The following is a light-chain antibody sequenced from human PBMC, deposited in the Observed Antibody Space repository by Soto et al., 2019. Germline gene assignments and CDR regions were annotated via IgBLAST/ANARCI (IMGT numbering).Light chain of an antibody. J-gene: IGKJ1*01. CDR1: QSLTTW. CDR3: QDYNDYWT. CDR2: DAS. V-gene: IGKV1-5*01. Sequence: DIQMTQSPSTLSASVGDRVTITCRASQSLTTWLAWYQQKPGKAPKLLIYDASSLASGVPSRFSGSGSGTEFTLTISSLQPDDFATYYCQDYNDYWTFGQGTKV.